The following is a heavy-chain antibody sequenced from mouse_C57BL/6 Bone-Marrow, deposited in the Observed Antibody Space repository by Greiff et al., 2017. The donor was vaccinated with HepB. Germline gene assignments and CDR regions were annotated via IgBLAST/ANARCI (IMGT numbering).Heavy chain of an antibody. CDR3: ARDGGDLAFDY. CDR2: ISYDGSN. Sequence: VQLKESGPGLVKPSQSLSLTCSVTGYSITSGYYWNWIRQFPGNKLEWMGYISYDGSNNYNPSLKNRISITRDTSKNQFFLKLNSVTTEDTATYYCARDGGDLAFDYWGQGTTLTVSS. CDR1: GYSITSGYY. V-gene: IGHV3-6*01. J-gene: IGHJ2*01. D-gene: IGHD3-3*01.